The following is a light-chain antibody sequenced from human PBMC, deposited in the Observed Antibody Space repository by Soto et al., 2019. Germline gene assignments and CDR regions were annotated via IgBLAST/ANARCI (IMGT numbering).Light chain of an antibody. CDR2: AAS. Sequence: EVVLTQSPGTLSLSPGERATLSCRASQIVTINSLAWYHQKPVQPPRLLIYAASTRASAIPDRFSGSGSGTDFTLTISRLQPEDFALYYCQQYGDSPFTFGPGTRVDVK. J-gene: IGKJ3*01. CDR1: QIVTINS. CDR3: QQYGDSPFT. V-gene: IGKV3-20*01.